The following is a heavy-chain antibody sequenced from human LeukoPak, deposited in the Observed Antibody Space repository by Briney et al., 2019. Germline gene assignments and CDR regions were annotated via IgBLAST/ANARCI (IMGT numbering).Heavy chain of an antibody. D-gene: IGHD1-26*01. CDR3: AKDEVGAANYFEY. V-gene: IGHV3-30*18. CDR1: GFTSSSYA. CDR2: VSYDGSDR. J-gene: IGHJ4*02. Sequence: GGSLRLSCAASGFTSSSYAIHWVRQAPSNGLEWVAVVSYDGSDRHYADSVKGRFTISRDNSKNTLTLQMNGLRPEDTAVYYCAKDEVGAANYFEYWGQGTLVTVSS.